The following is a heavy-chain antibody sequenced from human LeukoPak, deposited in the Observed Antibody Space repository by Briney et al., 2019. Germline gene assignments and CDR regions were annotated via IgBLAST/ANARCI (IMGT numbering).Heavy chain of an antibody. CDR1: GFTFSSSW. CDR2: IKQDGSEK. V-gene: IGHV3-7*03. D-gene: IGHD2-2*01. Sequence: GGSLRLSCAASGFTFSSSWMSWVRQAPGKGVEWVANIKQDGSEKYYMDSVRGRFTISRDNAKNSLYLQMNSLRAEDTVVYYCAREWGYCRSTSYSYGMDVWAKETTVTVSS. CDR3: AREWGYCRSTSYSYGMDV. J-gene: IGHJ6*04.